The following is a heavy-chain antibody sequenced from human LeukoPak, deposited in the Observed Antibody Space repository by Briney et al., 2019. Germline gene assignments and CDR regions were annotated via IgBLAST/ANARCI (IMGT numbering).Heavy chain of an antibody. CDR3: ARSTSCYFHGYSSGWFFDY. J-gene: IGHJ4*02. CDR2: IDWDDDK. Sequence: SGPTLVNPTQTLTLTCTFSGFSLSTSGMCVSWIRQPPGKALEWLARIDWDDDKYYSTSLKTRLTISKDTSKNQVVLTMSNMDPVDTATYYCARSTSCYFHGYSSGWFFDYWGQGTLVTVSS. D-gene: IGHD6-19*01. V-gene: IGHV2-70*11. CDR1: GFSLSTSGMC.